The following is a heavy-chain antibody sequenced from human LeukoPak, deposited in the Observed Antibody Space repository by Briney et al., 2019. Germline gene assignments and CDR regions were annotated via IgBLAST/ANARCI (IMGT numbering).Heavy chain of an antibody. J-gene: IGHJ4*02. CDR3: GRAPVGSIDY. CDR1: GFTFRLYA. D-gene: IGHD1-26*01. CDR2: INGSPGST. V-gene: IGHV3-23*01. Sequence: PGGSLRLSCAASGFTFRLYAMNWVRQSPGKGLEWVSSINGSPGSTFYADSVKGLFNIFRDNAENLVYLQMNSLRAEDTAVYYCGRAPVGSIDYWGQGTLVTVSS.